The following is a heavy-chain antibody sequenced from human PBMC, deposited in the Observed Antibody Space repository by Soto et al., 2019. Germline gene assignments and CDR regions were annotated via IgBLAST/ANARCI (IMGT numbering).Heavy chain of an antibody. D-gene: IGHD3-22*01. J-gene: IGHJ3*02. Sequence: GASVKVSCKASGYTFTSYGISWVRQAPGQGLEWMGWISAYNGNTNYAQKLQGRVTMTTDTSTSTAYMELRSLRSDDTAVYYCARVYITMIVVVTVADAFDIWGRGPMVTVSS. CDR3: ARVYITMIVVVTVADAFDI. CDR2: ISAYNGNT. V-gene: IGHV1-18*01. CDR1: GYTFTSYG.